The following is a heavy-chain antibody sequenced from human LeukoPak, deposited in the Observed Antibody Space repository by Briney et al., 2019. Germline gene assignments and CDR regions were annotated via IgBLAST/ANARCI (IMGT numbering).Heavy chain of an antibody. D-gene: IGHD3-22*01. Sequence: PSETLSLTCAVYGGSFSGYYWSWIRQPPGKGLEWIGEINHSGSTNYNPSLKSRVTISVDTSKNQFSLKLSSVTAADTAVYYCARRPIVVVTGGYYMDVWGKGTTVTVSS. CDR2: INHSGST. J-gene: IGHJ6*03. CDR3: ARRPIVVVTGGYYMDV. CDR1: GGSFSGYY. V-gene: IGHV4-34*01.